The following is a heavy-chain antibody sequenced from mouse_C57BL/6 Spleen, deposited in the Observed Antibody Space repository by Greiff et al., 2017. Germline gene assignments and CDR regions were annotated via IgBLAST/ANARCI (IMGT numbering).Heavy chain of an antibody. CDR3: ARVPTLYWYFDV. J-gene: IGHJ1*03. D-gene: IGHD4-1*02. CDR2: INPNNGGT. Sequence: VQLQQSGPELVKPGASVKITCKASGYTFTDYNMDWVKQSHGKSLEWIGDINPNNGGTIYNQKFKGKATLTVDKSSSTAYMELRSLTSEDTAVYYCARVPTLYWYFDVWGTGTTVTVSS. V-gene: IGHV1-18*01. CDR1: GYTFTDYN.